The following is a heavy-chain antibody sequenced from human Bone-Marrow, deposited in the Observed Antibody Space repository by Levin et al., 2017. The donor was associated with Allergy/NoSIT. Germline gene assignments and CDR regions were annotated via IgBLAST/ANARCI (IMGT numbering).Heavy chain of an antibody. J-gene: IGHJ1*01. CDR1: GGAITINTYY. CDR2: VYHSGKT. CDR3: ASSYCGAGTCYTEYFQH. V-gene: IGHV4-39*01. Sequence: NPGGSLRLSCTVSGGAITINTYYWGWFRQPPGQGLEWIGSVYHSGKTYTNPSLESRLTISVDTSTNQFSLKLSSVTAADTAVYFCASSYCGAGTCYTEYFQHWGQGSLAIVSA. D-gene: IGHD2-15*01.